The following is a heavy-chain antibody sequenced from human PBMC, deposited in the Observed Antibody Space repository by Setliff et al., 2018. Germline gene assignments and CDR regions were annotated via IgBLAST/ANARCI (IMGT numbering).Heavy chain of an antibody. CDR3: ARRGRGAGRRTDAFDI. D-gene: IGHD3-16*01. CDR2: MYYSGST. CDR1: GGSISSSSYY. V-gene: IGHV4-39*01. Sequence: PSETLSLTCSVSGGSISSSSYYWGWIRQPPGKGLEWIGGMYYSGSTYYNPSLKSRVTISVDTSKNQFSLKLSSVTAADTAVYYCARRGRGAGRRTDAFDIWGQGTMVTVSS. J-gene: IGHJ3*02.